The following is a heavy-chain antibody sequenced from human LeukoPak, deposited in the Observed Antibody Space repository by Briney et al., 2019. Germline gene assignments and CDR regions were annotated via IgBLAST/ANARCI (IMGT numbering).Heavy chain of an antibody. V-gene: IGHV4-34*01. CDR2: INHSGST. CDR1: GGSFSGYY. D-gene: IGHD3-3*01. J-gene: IGHJ4*02. CDR3: AXXXXXMIRATRGYYSY. Sequence: SETLSLTCAVYGGSFSGYYWSWIRQPPGKGLEWIGEINHSGSTNYNPSLKSRVTISVDTSKNQFSLKLSSVTAADTAVYYCAXXXXXMIRATRGYYSYWGQGTLVTVSS.